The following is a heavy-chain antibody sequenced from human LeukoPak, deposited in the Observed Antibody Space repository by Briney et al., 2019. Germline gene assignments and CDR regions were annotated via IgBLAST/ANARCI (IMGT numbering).Heavy chain of an antibody. CDR3: ARVFEPNPTVTTGGAGFDP. CDR2: IYYSGST. Sequence: SETLSLTCTVSGGSISSYYWSWIRQPPGKGLEWIGYIYYSGSTNYNPSLKSRVTISVDTSKNQFSLKLSSVTAADTAVYYCARVFEPNPTVTTGGAGFDPWGQGTLVTVSS. J-gene: IGHJ5*02. CDR1: GGSISSYY. V-gene: IGHV4-59*01. D-gene: IGHD4-17*01.